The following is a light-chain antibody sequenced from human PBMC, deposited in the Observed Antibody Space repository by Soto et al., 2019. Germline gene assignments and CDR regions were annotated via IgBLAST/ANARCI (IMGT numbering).Light chain of an antibody. V-gene: IGKV3-15*01. CDR2: ATS. CDR3: QQYYNWPPYT. CDR1: QSVSTN. Sequence: EIVMTQSPATLSVSPGERATLSCRASQSVSTNLAWYQQKPGQAPRLLIYATSTRATGVPARFSGSGSGTEFPLTISGLQSEDFAVYYCQQYYNWPPYTFGQGTKLEIK. J-gene: IGKJ2*01.